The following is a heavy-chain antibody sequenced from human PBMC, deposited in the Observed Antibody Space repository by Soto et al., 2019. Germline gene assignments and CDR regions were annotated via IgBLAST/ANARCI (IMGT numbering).Heavy chain of an antibody. D-gene: IGHD2-2*01. V-gene: IGHV3-48*01. CDR1: GFTFSTYN. CDR3: VRAGCTSCYGFQH. J-gene: IGHJ1*01. CDR2: ITTSSGTK. Sequence: EVQLVESGGGLVQPGGSLRLSCAASGFTFSTYNMNWVRQAPGKGLEWASYITTSSGTKYYADSVKGRFIISRDNAKNSLYLQMNSLRAEDTAVYYCVRAGCTSCYGFQHWGQGSLVTVSS.